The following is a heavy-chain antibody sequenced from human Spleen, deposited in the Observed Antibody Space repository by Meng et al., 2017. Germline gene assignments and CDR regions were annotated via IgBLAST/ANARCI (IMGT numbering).Heavy chain of an antibody. CDR2: IRSKENSYAT. V-gene: IGHV3-73*01. Sequence: GESLKISCTASGFISSGSTMHWVRQASGKGLEWVGRIRSKENSYATAFAASVKGRFTISRDDSKNTTFLQMDSLKTDDTAVYYCTTRGIVGVTSVYFQHWGQGTLVTVSS. J-gene: IGHJ1*01. CDR1: GFISSGST. D-gene: IGHD1-26*01. CDR3: TTRGIVGVTSVYFQH.